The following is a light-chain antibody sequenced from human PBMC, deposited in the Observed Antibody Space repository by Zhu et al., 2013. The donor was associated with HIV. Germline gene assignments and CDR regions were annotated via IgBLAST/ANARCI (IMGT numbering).Light chain of an antibody. CDR3: QQFNTFPVT. Sequence: IQMTQSPSSVSASVGDRVTITCRASQDISTALAWYQQKPGKTPNLLIYDASSLESGVPSRFGGSGSGTDFTLTISSLQPEDFATYHCQQFNTFPVTFGPGTKVDIK. J-gene: IGKJ3*01. CDR1: QDISTA. CDR2: DAS. V-gene: IGKV1-13*02.